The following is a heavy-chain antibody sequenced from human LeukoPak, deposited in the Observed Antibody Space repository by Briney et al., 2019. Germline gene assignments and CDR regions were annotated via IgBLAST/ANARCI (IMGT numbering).Heavy chain of an antibody. D-gene: IGHD6-6*01. J-gene: IGHJ5*02. Sequence: RGSLRLSCAASGFPFSSYEMNWVRQAPGKGLEWVSSISGSGISPYYADSVKGRFTISRDNSENTLYLQMNSLRAEDTAVYYCAKDRAYSSSSGWFDPWGQGTLVTVSS. CDR1: GFPFSSYE. V-gene: IGHV3-23*01. CDR2: ISGSGISP. CDR3: AKDRAYSSSSGWFDP.